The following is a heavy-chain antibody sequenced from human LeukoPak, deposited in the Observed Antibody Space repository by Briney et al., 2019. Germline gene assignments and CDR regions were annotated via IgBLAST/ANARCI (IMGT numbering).Heavy chain of an antibody. CDR2: INPDGSST. J-gene: IGHJ4*02. V-gene: IGHV3-74*01. CDR3: ARVGVGMYHFDH. CDR1: GFTLSTYW. D-gene: IGHD2-2*01. Sequence: GGSLRLSCAASGFTLSTYWMHWVRQAPGKGLVWVSRINPDGSSTTYADSVEGRFTISRDNAKNTLYLQMSSLRAEDTAVYYCARVGVGMYHFDHWGQGTLVTVSS.